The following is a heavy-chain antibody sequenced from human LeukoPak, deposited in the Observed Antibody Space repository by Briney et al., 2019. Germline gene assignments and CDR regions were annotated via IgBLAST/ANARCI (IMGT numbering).Heavy chain of an antibody. D-gene: IGHD4-17*01. V-gene: IGHV4-31*03. Sequence: PSETLSLTCTVSGGSISSGGYYWSWIRQHPGKGLEWIGYIYYSGGTYYNPSLKSRVTISVDTSKNQFSLKLSSVTAADTAVYYCARGPTVEAHDFDYWGQGTLVTVSS. CDR1: GGSISSGGYY. CDR2: IYYSGGT. J-gene: IGHJ4*02. CDR3: ARGPTVEAHDFDY.